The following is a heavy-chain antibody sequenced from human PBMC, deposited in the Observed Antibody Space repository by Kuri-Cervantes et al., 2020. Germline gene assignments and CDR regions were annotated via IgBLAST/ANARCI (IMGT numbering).Heavy chain of an antibody. Sequence: GGSLRLSCAASGFTFSSYAMHWVRQAPGKGLEWVAVISYDGSNKYYADSVKGRFTISRDNSKNTLYLQMNSLRVEDTAVYYCAKDEGEMDVWGQGTTVTVS. CDR2: ISYDGSNK. V-gene: IGHV3-30*07. J-gene: IGHJ6*02. CDR1: GFTFSSYA. CDR3: AKDEGEMDV. D-gene: IGHD3-16*01.